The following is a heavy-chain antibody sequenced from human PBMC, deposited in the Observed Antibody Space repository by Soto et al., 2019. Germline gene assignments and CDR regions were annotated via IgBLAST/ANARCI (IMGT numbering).Heavy chain of an antibody. Sequence: LGESLKISSTVSGYSFTSYWLGWVRQIPGKGLEWVGVIYPGDADTRYSASLQGPVSNSADKSIRTAYLELSSLKATDTDMYCRAGGCDYYDSSGPPGLYAFDICGRVTMVTVS. CDR2: IYPGDADT. V-gene: IGHV5-51*01. CDR3: AGGCDYYDSSGPPGLYAFDI. CDR1: GYSFTSYW. D-gene: IGHD3-22*01. J-gene: IGHJ3*02.